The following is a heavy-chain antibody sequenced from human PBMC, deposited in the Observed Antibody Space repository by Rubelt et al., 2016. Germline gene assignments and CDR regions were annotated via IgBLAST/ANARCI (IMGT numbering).Heavy chain of an antibody. CDR1: KFTFSSYA. CDR2: IRGSGGST. J-gene: IGHJ4*02. Sequence: EVQLLESGGGLVQPGGSLRLSCTASKFTFSSYAMTWVRQAPGRGLEWVSLIRGSGGSTYYADSVKGRFTISRDNANNSRYLQMNSRRADDTAVYYCAGGSGWLIDNWGQGTLVTVSS. D-gene: IGHD6-19*01. V-gene: IGHV3-23*01. CDR3: AGGSGWLIDN.